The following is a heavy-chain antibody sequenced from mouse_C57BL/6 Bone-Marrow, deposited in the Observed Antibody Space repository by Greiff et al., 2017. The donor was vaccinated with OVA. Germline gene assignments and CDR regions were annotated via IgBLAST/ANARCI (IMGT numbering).Heavy chain of an antibody. V-gene: IGHV1-81*01. CDR1: GYTFTSYG. J-gene: IGHJ3*01. CDR3: ARGLGEFAY. Sequence: VKLQESGAELARPGASVKLSCKASGYTFTSYGISWVKQRTGQGLEWIGEIYPRSGNTYYNEKFKGKATLTADKSSSTAYMELRSLTSEDSAVYFCARGLGEFAYWGQGTLVTVSA. D-gene: IGHD4-1*01. CDR2: IYPRSGNT.